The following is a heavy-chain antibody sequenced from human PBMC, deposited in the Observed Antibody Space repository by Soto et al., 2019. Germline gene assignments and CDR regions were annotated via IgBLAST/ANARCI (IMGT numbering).Heavy chain of an antibody. J-gene: IGHJ6*02. CDR3: ARDFSSSWYLNYYGMDV. CDR1: GGSISSYY. CDR2: IYYSGST. D-gene: IGHD6-13*01. V-gene: IGHV4-59*01. Sequence: ASETLSLTCTVSGGSISSYYWSWIRQPPGKGLEWIGYIYYSGSTNYNPSLKSRVTISVDTSKNQFSLKLSSVTAADTAVYYCARDFSSSWYLNYYGMDVWGQGTTVTVSS.